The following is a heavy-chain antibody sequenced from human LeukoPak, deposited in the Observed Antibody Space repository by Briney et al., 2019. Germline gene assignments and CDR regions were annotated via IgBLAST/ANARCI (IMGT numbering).Heavy chain of an antibody. Sequence: GGSLRLSCAASGFTFSSYAMSWVRQAPGKGLEWVSAISGSGSSTYYADSVKGRFTISRDNSKNTLYLQMNSLRAEDTAVYYCAKAYTYYYGSGSYWSYYFDYWGQGTLVTVSS. CDR2: ISGSGSST. D-gene: IGHD3-10*01. J-gene: IGHJ4*02. CDR3: AKAYTYYYGSGSYWSYYFDY. CDR1: GFTFSSYA. V-gene: IGHV3-23*01.